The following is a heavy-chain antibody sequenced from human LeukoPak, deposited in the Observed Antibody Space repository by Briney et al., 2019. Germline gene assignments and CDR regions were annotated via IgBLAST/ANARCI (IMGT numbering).Heavy chain of an antibody. J-gene: IGHJ3*02. V-gene: IGHV3-23*01. CDR3: AREWSAFDI. CDR1: GFTFNNYA. CDR2: ISGNGGST. D-gene: IGHD2-8*01. Sequence: GGSLRLSCAASGFTFNNYAMTWVRQAPGKGLEWVSGISGNGGSTYYADSVKGRFTISRDNAKNSLYLQMNSLRAEDTAVYYCAREWSAFDIWGQGTMVTVSS.